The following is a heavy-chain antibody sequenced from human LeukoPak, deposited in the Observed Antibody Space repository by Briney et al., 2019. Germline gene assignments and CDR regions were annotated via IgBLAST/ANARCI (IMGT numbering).Heavy chain of an antibody. CDR1: GFTFSSYA. Sequence: GGSLRLSCAASGFTFSSYAMHWVRQAPGKGLEWVAVISYDGSNKYYADSVKGRFTISRDNSKNTLYLQMNSLRAEDTAVYYCAREFYGSSGYPFDYWGQGTLVTVSS. CDR3: AREFYGSSGYPFDY. D-gene: IGHD3-22*01. CDR2: ISYDGSNK. V-gene: IGHV3-30-3*01. J-gene: IGHJ4*02.